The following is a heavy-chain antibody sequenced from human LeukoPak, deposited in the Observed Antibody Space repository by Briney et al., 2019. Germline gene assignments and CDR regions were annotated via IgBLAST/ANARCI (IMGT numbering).Heavy chain of an antibody. Sequence: SETLCLTCAVPGGSISSYYWSWIWLPPGKGLEWMGYIYYSGSTNYNPCLQSRVTISVDTSKNQFSLKLSSVTAADTAVYYGARFSAAAGTLSSYNWFDPWGQGTLVTVSS. V-gene: IGHV4-59*01. J-gene: IGHJ5*02. CDR2: IYYSGST. CDR3: ARFSAAAGTLSSYNWFDP. CDR1: GGSISSYY. D-gene: IGHD6-13*01.